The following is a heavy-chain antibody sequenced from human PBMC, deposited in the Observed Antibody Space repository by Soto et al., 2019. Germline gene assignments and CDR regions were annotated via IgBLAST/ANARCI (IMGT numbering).Heavy chain of an antibody. D-gene: IGHD3-3*01. Sequence: GGSLRLSCAASGFTFSSYSMNWVRQAPGKGLEWVSSISSSSSYIYYADSVKGRFTISRDNAKNSLYLQMNSLRAEDTAVYYCARGNVLRFLEWLQHDYWGQGTLVTVSS. J-gene: IGHJ4*02. CDR2: ISSSSSYI. CDR3: ARGNVLRFLEWLQHDY. CDR1: GFTFSSYS. V-gene: IGHV3-21*01.